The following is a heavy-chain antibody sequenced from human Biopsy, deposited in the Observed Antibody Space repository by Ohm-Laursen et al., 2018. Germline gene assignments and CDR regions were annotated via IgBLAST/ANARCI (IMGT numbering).Heavy chain of an antibody. V-gene: IGHV4-4*07. D-gene: IGHD3-3*01. CDR2: IYTIGDT. J-gene: IGHJ3*01. CDR1: GASMTGYF. CDR3: AREDEGLLRALDL. Sequence: TLSLTCSVSGASMTGYFWTWVRQPAGKGLEWIGHIYTIGDTTYNPSLESRVTMSLDTSKNQFSLKMTSLTAADTAVYFCAREDEGLLRALDLWGQGTMVTVSS.